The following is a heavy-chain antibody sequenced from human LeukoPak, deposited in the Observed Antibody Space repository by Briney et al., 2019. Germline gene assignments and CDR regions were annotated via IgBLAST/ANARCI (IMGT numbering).Heavy chain of an antibody. CDR3: TRGETIGPTPGFDP. J-gene: IGHJ5*02. V-gene: IGHV3-30*03. Sequence: GGSLRLSCATSGFTFSSYGMHWVRQVPGKGLEWVAVISKDAKSNYHVDSVKGRFTISRDNSKNTLYLQMNSLRGEDTAVYYCTRGETIGPTPGFDPWGQGTLVTVSS. D-gene: IGHD3-9*01. CDR2: ISKDAKSN. CDR1: GFTFSSYG.